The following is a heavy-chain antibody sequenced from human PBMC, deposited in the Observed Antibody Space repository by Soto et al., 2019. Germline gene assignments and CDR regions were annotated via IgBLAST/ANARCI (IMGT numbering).Heavy chain of an antibody. V-gene: IGHV4-39*01. CDR1: GGSISSSSYY. J-gene: IGHJ6*02. D-gene: IGHD1-26*01. Sequence: SEALSLTCTVYGGSISSSSYYWGWIRQPPGKGLEWIGSIYYSGSTYYNPSLKSRVTISVDTSKNQFSLKLSSVTAADTAVYYCARQGSGSWGRDYYYYGMDAWGQGTTVTVSS. CDR3: ARQGSGSWGRDYYYYGMDA. CDR2: IYYSGST.